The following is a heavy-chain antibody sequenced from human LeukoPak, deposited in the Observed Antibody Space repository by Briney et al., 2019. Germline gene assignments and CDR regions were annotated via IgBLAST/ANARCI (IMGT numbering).Heavy chain of an antibody. CDR3: GILTLSPG. J-gene: IGHJ4*02. CDR1: EITLSNYW. D-gene: IGHD1-14*01. V-gene: IGHV3-74*01. Sequence: GGSLRLSCAASEITLSNYWIHWVRQAPGKGLVWVSRISYDGHNTNYADSVKGRFTISRDTAKNTLYLQMNSLRVDDTAVYYCGILTLSPGWGQGTLVTVSS. CDR2: ISYDGHNT.